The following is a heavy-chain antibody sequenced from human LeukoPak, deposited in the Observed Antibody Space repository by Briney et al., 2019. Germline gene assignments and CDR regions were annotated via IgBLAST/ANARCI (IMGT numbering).Heavy chain of an antibody. CDR3: ARSTAYGGYLGIDYYFDY. D-gene: IGHD5-12*01. V-gene: IGHV1-69*13. Sequence: ASVKVSCKASGGTFSSCAISWVRQAPGQGLEWMGGIIPIFGTANYAQKFQGRVTITADESTSTAYMELSSLRSEDTAVYYCARSTAYGGYLGIDYYFDYWGQGTLVTVSS. CDR2: IIPIFGTA. J-gene: IGHJ4*02. CDR1: GGTFSSCA.